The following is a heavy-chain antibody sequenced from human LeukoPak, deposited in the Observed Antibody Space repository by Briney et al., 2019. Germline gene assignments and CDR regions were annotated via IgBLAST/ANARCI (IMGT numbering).Heavy chain of an antibody. D-gene: IGHD3-3*01. J-gene: IGHJ5*02. Sequence: ASVKVSCKASGGTFTSYDISWVRQAPGQGLEWMGWISAYNGNTNYAQKLQGRVTMTTDTSTSTAYMELRSLRSDDTAVYYCARDQSVYDFWSGQSNWFDPWGQGTLVTVSS. V-gene: IGHV1-18*01. CDR3: ARDQSVYDFWSGQSNWFDP. CDR1: GGTFTSYD. CDR2: ISAYNGNT.